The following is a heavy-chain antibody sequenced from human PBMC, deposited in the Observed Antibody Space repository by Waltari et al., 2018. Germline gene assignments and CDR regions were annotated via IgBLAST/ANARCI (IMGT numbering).Heavy chain of an antibody. Sequence: QVQLQASGPGLVKPSETLSLTCTVSGGSISSYYWSWIRQPPGKGLEWIGYIYYSGSTNYNPSLKSRVTISVDTSKNQFSLKLSSVTAADTAVYYCARYWGVVPAADPPGWFDPWGQGTLVTVSS. J-gene: IGHJ5*02. CDR3: ARYWGVVPAADPPGWFDP. D-gene: IGHD2-2*01. CDR1: GGSISSYY. CDR2: IYYSGST. V-gene: IGHV4-59*01.